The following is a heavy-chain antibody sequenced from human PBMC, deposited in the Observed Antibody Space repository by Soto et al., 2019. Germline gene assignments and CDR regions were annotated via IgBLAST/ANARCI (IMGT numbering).Heavy chain of an antibody. CDR2: IYYSRTT. V-gene: IGHV4-30-4*01. CDR3: AREPYLPMARNDF. D-gene: IGHD3-10*01. J-gene: IGHJ4*02. CDR1: GGSISSADFF. Sequence: SETLSLTCTVSGGSISSADFFWTWLRQPPGKGLEWLGYIYYSRTTYYSPSLKGRLIISIDTSRNQSSLSLNSVTAADAAVYFCAREPYLPMARNDFWGQGAQVTVS.